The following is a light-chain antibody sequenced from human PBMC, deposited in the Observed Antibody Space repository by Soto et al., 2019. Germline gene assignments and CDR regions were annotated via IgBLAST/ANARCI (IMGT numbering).Light chain of an antibody. CDR1: QSVNIY. V-gene: IGKV3D-15*01. CDR3: QQYDDWLRLT. J-gene: IGKJ4*01. CDR2: GAS. Sequence: EIVMTQSPATLSVSPGERATLSCRASQSVNIYLAWYQQKPGQALRLLIFGASSRATGIPARFSGSGSGTEFNLTISSLQSEDFAVYFCQQYDDWLRLTFGGGTKVDIK.